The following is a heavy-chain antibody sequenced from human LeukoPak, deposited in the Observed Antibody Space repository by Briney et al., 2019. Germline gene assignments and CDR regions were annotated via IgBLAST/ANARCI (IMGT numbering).Heavy chain of an antibody. Sequence: ASVKVSCKASGYTFTGYYVHWVRQAPGQGLEWIGWINPNSGDTNYAQKFQGRVTMTRDTSTSTAYMELSGLRSDDTAVYYCARGDLVRHYYYMDVWGKGTTVTVSS. V-gene: IGHV1-2*02. CDR2: INPNSGDT. CDR1: GYTFTGYY. D-gene: IGHD6-6*01. J-gene: IGHJ6*03. CDR3: ARGDLVRHYYYMDV.